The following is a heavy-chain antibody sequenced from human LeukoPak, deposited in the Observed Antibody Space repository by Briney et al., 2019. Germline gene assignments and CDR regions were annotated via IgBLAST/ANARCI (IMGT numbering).Heavy chain of an antibody. CDR2: INPNSGDT. Sequence: ASVKVSCKASGYTFTGYYMHWVRQAPGQGLEWMGWINPNSGDTSYAQKFQGRVTVTRDTSISTAFMELSSLRSDDTAVYYCASGPDLDDYYDSSGYYYGWGQGTLVTVSP. V-gene: IGHV1-2*02. J-gene: IGHJ4*02. D-gene: IGHD3-22*01. CDR3: ASGPDLDDYYDSSGYYYG. CDR1: GYTFTGYY.